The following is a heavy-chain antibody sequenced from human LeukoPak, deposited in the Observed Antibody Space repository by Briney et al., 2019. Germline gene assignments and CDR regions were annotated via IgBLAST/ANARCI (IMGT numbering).Heavy chain of an antibody. CDR2: ISYDGSNK. J-gene: IGHJ4*02. CDR1: GFTFSSYA. V-gene: IGHV3-30-3*01. Sequence: GGSLRLSCAASGFTFSSYAMHWVRQAPGKGLEWVAVISYDGSNKYYADSVKGRFTISRDNSKNTLYLQMNSLRAEDTAVYYCAKDSPGGLRLGYFDYWGQGTLVTVSS. D-gene: IGHD5-12*01. CDR3: AKDSPGGLRLGYFDY.